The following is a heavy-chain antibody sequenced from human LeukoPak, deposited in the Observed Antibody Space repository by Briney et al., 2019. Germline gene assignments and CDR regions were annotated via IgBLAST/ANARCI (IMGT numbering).Heavy chain of an antibody. Sequence: GGSLRLSCAASGFTFSSYWMSWVRQAPGKGLEWVANIKQDGSEKYYVDSVKGRFTISRDNAKNSLYLQMNSLRAEDTAVYYCARLLRYFDWLTRDDYYYYMDVWGKGTTATVSS. D-gene: IGHD3-9*01. CDR2: IKQDGSEK. CDR1: GFTFSSYW. CDR3: ARLLRYFDWLTRDDYYYYMDV. J-gene: IGHJ6*03. V-gene: IGHV3-7*01.